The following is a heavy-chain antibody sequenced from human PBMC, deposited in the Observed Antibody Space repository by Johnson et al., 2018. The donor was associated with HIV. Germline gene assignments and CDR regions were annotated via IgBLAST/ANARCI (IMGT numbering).Heavy chain of an antibody. J-gene: IGHJ3*02. D-gene: IGHD3-3*01. Sequence: QMQLVESGGGVVQPGRSLRLSCAASGFRFSNYALHWVRQTPGKGLEWVALISDDGSNIYYADSVKGQFTISRDNSKNTLHLQMNSLRVEDTAMYYCARGPILEWLSGDGFDIWGQGTMVTVSS. CDR2: ISDDGSNI. CDR3: ARGPILEWLSGDGFDI. CDR1: GFRFSNYA. V-gene: IGHV3-30-3*01.